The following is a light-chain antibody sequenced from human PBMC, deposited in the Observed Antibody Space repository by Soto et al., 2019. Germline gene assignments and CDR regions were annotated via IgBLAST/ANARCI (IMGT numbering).Light chain of an antibody. Sequence: PGERATLSCWASESVSSSYLAWYQQRPGQAPRLLIYGASSRATGIPDRFSGSGSGTDFTLTISRLEPEDFAMYYCQQFSSYPLTFGGGTKVDIK. V-gene: IGKV3-20*01. J-gene: IGKJ4*01. CDR3: QQFSSYPLT. CDR2: GAS. CDR1: ESVSSSY.